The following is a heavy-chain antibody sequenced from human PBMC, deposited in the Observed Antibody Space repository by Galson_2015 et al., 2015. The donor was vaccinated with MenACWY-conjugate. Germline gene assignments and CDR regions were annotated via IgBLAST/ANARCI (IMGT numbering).Heavy chain of an antibody. V-gene: IGHV3-48*02. CDR1: GLTFSSYS. J-gene: IGHJ5*02. CDR3: ARGLTMAPGWFDP. D-gene: IGHD3-10*01. Sequence: SLRLSCAASGLTFSSYSMNWVRQAPGKGLEWVSYISSSSTIYYADSVKGRFTISRDNAKNSLYLQMNSLRDEDTAVYYCARGLTMAPGWFDPWGQGTLVTVSS. CDR2: ISSSSTI.